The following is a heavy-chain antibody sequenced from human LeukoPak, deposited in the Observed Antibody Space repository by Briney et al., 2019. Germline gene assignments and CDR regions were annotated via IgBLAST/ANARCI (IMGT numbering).Heavy chain of an antibody. CDR3: ARLTNMEKDVTPTYYMDV. J-gene: IGHJ6*03. D-gene: IGHD2-8*01. CDR1: GYTFTSYG. Sequence: ASVKVSCKASGYTFTSYGISWVRQAPGQGLEWMGWISAYNGNTNYAQKLQGRVTMTTDTSTSTAYMELRSLRSDDTAVYYCARLTNMEKDVTPTYYMDVWGKGTTVTVSS. CDR2: ISAYNGNT. V-gene: IGHV1-18*01.